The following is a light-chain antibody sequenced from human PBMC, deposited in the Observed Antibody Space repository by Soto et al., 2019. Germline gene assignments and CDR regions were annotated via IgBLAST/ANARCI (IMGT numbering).Light chain of an antibody. CDR3: QQYEAVVT. CDR2: GAS. CDR1: QSLTNNY. V-gene: IGKV3-20*01. J-gene: IGKJ1*01. Sequence: EIVLTQYPGTLSLSPGERATLSCRASQSLTNNYFAWYQQKPGRALRLLIDGASTRATGIPDRFSGSGSGTDFTLTISRLEPEDVAVYYCQQYEAVVTSGQGSMVDVK.